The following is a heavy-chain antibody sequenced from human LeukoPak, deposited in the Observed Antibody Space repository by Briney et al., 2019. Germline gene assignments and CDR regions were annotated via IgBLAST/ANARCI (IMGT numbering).Heavy chain of an antibody. Sequence: ASVKVSCKASGDTFTAYSFHWVRQAPGQGLEWMGWINPNGGGTNYAEKFRGRVTVTRDTSISTTYMELTYLMSDDTAVYYCARGGSYFTSWGQGTLVTVSS. V-gene: IGHV1-2*02. D-gene: IGHD1-26*01. CDR2: INPNGGGT. J-gene: IGHJ4*02. CDR3: ARGGSYFTS. CDR1: GDTFTAYS.